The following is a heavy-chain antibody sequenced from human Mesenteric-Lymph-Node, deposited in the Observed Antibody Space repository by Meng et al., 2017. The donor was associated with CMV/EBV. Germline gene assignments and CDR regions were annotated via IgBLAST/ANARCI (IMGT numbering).Heavy chain of an antibody. CDR2: IYYSGST. J-gene: IGHJ6*02. CDR1: GSISSGDYY. CDR3: ARDLGSSWYKGGMDV. Sequence: GSISSGDYYWSWIRQPPEKGLEWIGYIYYSGSTYYNPSLKSRVTISVDTSKNQFSLKLSSVTAADTAVYFCARDLGSSWYKGGMDVWGQGTTVTVSS. D-gene: IGHD6-13*01. V-gene: IGHV4-30-4*08.